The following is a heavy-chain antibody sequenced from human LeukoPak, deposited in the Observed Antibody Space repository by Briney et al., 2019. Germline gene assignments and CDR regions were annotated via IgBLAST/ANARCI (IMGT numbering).Heavy chain of an antibody. Sequence: GASVKVSCKASGYTFTSYDINWVRQATGQGLEWMGCMNTNSGNTGYAQKFQGRVTMTRNTSISTAYMELSSLRAEDTAVYYCARCPGRRRAFDIWGQGTMVTVSS. CDR3: ARCPGRRRAFDI. J-gene: IGHJ3*02. V-gene: IGHV1-8*01. CDR2: MNTNSGNT. CDR1: GYTFTSYD.